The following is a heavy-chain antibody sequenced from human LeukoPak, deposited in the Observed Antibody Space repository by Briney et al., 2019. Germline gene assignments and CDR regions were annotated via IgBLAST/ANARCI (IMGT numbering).Heavy chain of an antibody. CDR2: INHSGST. V-gene: IGHV4-34*01. J-gene: IGHJ2*01. CDR3: AGRATLEYQLQTGYFDL. D-gene: IGHD2-2*01. Sequence: SETLSLTCAVYGGSFSGYYWSWIRQPPGKGLEWIGEINHSGSTNYNPSLKSRVTISVDTSKNQFSLKLSSVTAADTAVYYCAGRATLEYQLQTGYFDLWGRGTLVTVSS. CDR1: GGSFSGYY.